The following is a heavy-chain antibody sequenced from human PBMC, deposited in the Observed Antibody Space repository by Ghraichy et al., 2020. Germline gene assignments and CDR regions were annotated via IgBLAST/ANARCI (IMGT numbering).Heavy chain of an antibody. CDR3: ASGYSGYDAVNYYYYYGMDV. CDR1: GGSISSYY. J-gene: IGHJ6*02. Sequence: LNISCTVSGGSISSYYWSWIRQPPGKGLEWIGYIYYSGSTNYNPSLKSRVTISVDTSKNQFSLKLSSVTAADTAVYYCASGYSGYDAVNYYYYYGMDVWGQGTTVTVSS. D-gene: IGHD5-12*01. CDR2: IYYSGST. V-gene: IGHV4-59*01.